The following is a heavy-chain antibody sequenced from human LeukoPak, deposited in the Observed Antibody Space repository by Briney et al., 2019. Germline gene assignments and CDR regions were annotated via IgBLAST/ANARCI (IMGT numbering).Heavy chain of an antibody. J-gene: IGHJ4*02. CDR1: GYTFTSYY. CDR3: ARAMAGGTYSLILAH. Sequence: ASVKVSCKASGYTFTSYYMHWVRQAPGQGLEWMGIINPSGGSTSYAQKFQGRVTMTRDTSTSTVYMELSSLRSEDTAVYFCARAMAGGTYSLILAHWGQGTLVTVSS. D-gene: IGHD1-26*01. V-gene: IGHV1-46*01. CDR2: INPSGGST.